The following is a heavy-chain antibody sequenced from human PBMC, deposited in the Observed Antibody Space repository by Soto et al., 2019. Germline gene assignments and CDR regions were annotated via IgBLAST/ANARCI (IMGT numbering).Heavy chain of an antibody. D-gene: IGHD3-3*01. J-gene: IGHJ4*02. CDR3: ETVVPSPVLRFLEWLPFDY. V-gene: IGHV1-24*01. CDR2: FDPEDGET. CDR1: GYTLTELS. Sequence: ASVKVSCKVSGYTLTELSMHWVRQAPGKGLEWMGGFDPEDGETIYAQKFQGRVTMTEDTSTDTAYMELSSLRSEDTAVYYCETVVPSPVLRFLEWLPFDYWGQGTLVTVS.